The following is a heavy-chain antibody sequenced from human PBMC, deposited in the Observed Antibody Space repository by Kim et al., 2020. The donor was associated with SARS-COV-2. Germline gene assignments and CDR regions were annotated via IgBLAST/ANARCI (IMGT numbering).Heavy chain of an antibody. CDR1: GFNFGDYA. CDR2: VSWNSGYM. CDR3: AKGEPFDV. Sequence: GGSLRLSCAASGFNFGDYAMHWVRQAPGKDPEWVARVSWNSGYMEYADSVKGRFTISRENAKNSVYLQMNDLRPEDTALYYCAKGEPFDVWGQGTMVTVS. V-gene: IGHV3-9*01. J-gene: IGHJ3*01. D-gene: IGHD3-16*01.